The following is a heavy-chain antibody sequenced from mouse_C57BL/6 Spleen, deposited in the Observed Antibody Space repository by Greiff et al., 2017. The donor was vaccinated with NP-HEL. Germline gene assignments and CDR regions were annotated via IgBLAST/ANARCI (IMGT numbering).Heavy chain of an antibody. D-gene: IGHD2-4*01. J-gene: IGHJ3*01. Sequence: QFQLQQPGAELVKPGASVKLSCKASGYTFTSYWMHWVKQRPGQGLEWIGMIHPNSGSTNYNEKFKSKATLTVDKSSSTAYMQLSSLTSEDSAVYYCARRDYDYDGFAYWGQGTLVTVSA. CDR2: IHPNSGST. V-gene: IGHV1-64*01. CDR3: ARRDYDYDGFAY. CDR1: GYTFTSYW.